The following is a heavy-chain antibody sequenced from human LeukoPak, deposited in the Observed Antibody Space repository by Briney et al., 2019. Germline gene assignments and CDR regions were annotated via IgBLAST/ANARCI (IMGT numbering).Heavy chain of an antibody. Sequence: GGSLRFSCAASGFTFSTYDLHWVRQTTGKGLEWVSATGTAGDTWYSGSVKGRFTISRENAKSSMYLQMNSLRAGDTAVYYCARQNRNGFDYWGQGTLVTVSS. CDR1: GFTFSTYD. J-gene: IGHJ4*02. CDR3: ARQNRNGFDY. CDR2: TGTAGDT. D-gene: IGHD2-8*01. V-gene: IGHV3-13*01.